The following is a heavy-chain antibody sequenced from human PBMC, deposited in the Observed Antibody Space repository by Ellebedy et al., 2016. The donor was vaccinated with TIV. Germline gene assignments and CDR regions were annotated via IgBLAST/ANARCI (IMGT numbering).Heavy chain of an antibody. V-gene: IGHV3-66*01. J-gene: IGHJ2*01. D-gene: IGHD3-16*02. CDR3: ARASFFDVDLSGWYFDL. Sequence: GGSLRLSCAASTFTVSYNYMNWVRQAPGKGPEWASGIYTNDTTYYADAVKGRFTISRDNAKNTLYLHIDSLRTEDTSVYYRARASFFDVDLSGWYFDLWGRGTLVTVSS. CDR1: TFTVSYNY. CDR2: IYTNDTT.